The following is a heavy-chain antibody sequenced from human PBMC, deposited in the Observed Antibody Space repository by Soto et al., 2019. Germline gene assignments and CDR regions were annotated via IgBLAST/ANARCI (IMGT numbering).Heavy chain of an antibody. CDR2: FDPEDGET. CDR1: GFTFSNYG. V-gene: IGHV1-24*01. J-gene: IGHJ5*02. CDR3: ATDTSHISVFEGGMAARGGGWFDP. Sequence: QGRLVESGGGVVQPGRSLRLSCAASGFTFSNYGMHWVRQAPGKGLEWMGGFDPEDGETIYAQKFQGRVTMTEDTSTDTAYMELSSLRSEDTAVYYCATDTSHISVFEGGMAARGGGWFDPWGQGTLVTVSS. D-gene: IGHD6-6*01.